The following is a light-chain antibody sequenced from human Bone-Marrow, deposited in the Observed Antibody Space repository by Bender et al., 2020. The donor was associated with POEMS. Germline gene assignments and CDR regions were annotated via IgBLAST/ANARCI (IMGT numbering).Light chain of an antibody. Sequence: QSALTQPASVSGSPGQSITVSCTGTSSDVGGFNFVSWYQQHPGKAPKLIIFEVSHRPSGVSSRFSGSKSGNTASLTISGLQAEDEADYYCCSYTTSTTFVFGTGTMVTV. J-gene: IGLJ1*01. CDR1: SSDVGGFNF. CDR2: EVS. V-gene: IGLV2-14*01. CDR3: CSYTTSTTFV.